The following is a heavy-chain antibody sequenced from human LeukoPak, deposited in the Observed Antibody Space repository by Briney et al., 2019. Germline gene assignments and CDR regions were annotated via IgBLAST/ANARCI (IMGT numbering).Heavy chain of an antibody. D-gene: IGHD3-22*01. V-gene: IGHV1-69*13. J-gene: IGHJ6*02. CDR1: GGTFSSYA. CDR3: ASMGSSGYNYYYGMDV. Sequence: ASVKVSCKASGGTFSSYAISWVRQAPGQGLEWMGGIIPIFGTANYAQKFQGRVTITADESTSTAYKELSSLRSEDTAVYYCASMGSSGYNYYYGMDVWGQGTTVTVSS. CDR2: IIPIFGTA.